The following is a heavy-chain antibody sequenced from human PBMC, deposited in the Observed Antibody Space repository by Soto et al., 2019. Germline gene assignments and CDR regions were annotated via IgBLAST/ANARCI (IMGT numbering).Heavy chain of an antibody. D-gene: IGHD2-2*01. J-gene: IGHJ4*02. V-gene: IGHV1-18*01. CDR1: GYTFTNFG. CDR2: ISTYNGNT. CDR3: ARGRYCSSISCSLGVEFDS. Sequence: QVQLVQSGAEVKKPGASVKVSCKASGYTFTNFGINWVRQAPGQGLEWVGWISTYNGNTNYAQKVQGRVTMTTDTFTGTAYMELRSLRSDDTAVYYCARGRYCSSISCSLGVEFDSWGQGTLVTVSS.